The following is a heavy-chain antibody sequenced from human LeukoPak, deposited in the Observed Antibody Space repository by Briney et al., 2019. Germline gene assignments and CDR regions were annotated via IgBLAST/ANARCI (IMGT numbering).Heavy chain of an antibody. J-gene: IGHJ4*02. V-gene: IGHV3-53*01. CDR1: GFTVSSNY. D-gene: IGHD6-13*01. CDR2: IYSGGST. Sequence: GGSLRLSCAASGFTVSSNYMSWVRQAPGKGLDWVSVIYSGGSTYYADSVKGRFTISRDNSQNTLYLQMNSLRAEDTAVYYCARDVAAAGDYWGQGTLVTVSS. CDR3: ARDVAAAGDY.